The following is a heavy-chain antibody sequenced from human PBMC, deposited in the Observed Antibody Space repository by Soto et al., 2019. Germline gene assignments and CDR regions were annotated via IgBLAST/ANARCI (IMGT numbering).Heavy chain of an antibody. J-gene: IGHJ4*02. CDR3: ARTPTVVTRPDY. D-gene: IGHD4-17*01. CDR1: GGSISSGDYY. CDR2: IYYSGST. Sequence: QVQLQESGPGLVKPSQTLSLTCTVSGGSISSGDYYWSWIRQPPGKGLEWIGYIYYSGSTYYNPSLKSRVTIPVDTSKNQFSLKLSSVTAADTAVYYWARTPTVVTRPDYWGQGTLVTVSS. V-gene: IGHV4-30-4*01.